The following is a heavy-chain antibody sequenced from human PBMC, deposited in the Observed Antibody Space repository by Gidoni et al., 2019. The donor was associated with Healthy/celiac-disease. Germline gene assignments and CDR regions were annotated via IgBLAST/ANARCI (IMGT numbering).Heavy chain of an antibody. V-gene: IGHV4-39*01. CDR2: IYYSGST. CDR3: ARHVTESWYSGSYYGWFDP. D-gene: IGHD1-26*01. J-gene: IGHJ5*02. CDR1: GGSISSSSYY. Sequence: QLQLQESGPGLVKPSETLSLTCTVSGGSISSSSYYWGWIRQPPGKGLEWIGSIYYSGSTYYNPSLKSRVTISVDTSKNQFSLKLSSVTAADTAVYYCARHVTESWYSGSYYGWFDPWGQGTLVTVSS.